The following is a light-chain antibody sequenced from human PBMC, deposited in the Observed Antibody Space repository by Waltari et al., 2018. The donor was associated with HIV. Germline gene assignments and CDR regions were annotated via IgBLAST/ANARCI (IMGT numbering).Light chain of an antibody. J-gene: IGKJ4*01. CDR1: QTISRSN. V-gene: IGKV3-20*01. CDR3: QHYDGSPLT. Sequence: VSTPSPATLSSAPGDRFPHYCWASQTISRSNLPWYQQNIGQAPRLLIYGTSNRAAGIPDRFSGSGSGTDFTLTISRLEPEDFAFYYCQHYDGSPLTFGGGTKVEVK. CDR2: GTS.